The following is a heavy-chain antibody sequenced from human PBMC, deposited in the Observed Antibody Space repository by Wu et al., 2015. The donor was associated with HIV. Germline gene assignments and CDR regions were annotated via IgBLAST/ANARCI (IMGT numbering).Heavy chain of an antibody. Sequence: QVQLVQSGAEMKEPGSSVKVSCKASGGTSVNSAFNWVRQAPGQGLEWMGGIIPIFGGGYYAQKFQGRLTITTDELRTTAYMELSSLQSEDTAVYYCARNTDSVATSLYSLGVWGQGTLVTVSS. CDR2: IIPIFGGG. CDR1: GGTSVNSA. CDR3: ARNTDSVATSLYSLGV. J-gene: IGHJ4*03. D-gene: IGHD5-12*01. V-gene: IGHV1-69*05.